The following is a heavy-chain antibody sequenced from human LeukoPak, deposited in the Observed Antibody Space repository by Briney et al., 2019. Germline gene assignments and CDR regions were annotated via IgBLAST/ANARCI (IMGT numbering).Heavy chain of an antibody. CDR3: ARIVGATRYYFDY. Sequence: SETLSLTCAVSGYSVRSGYHWGWIRQPPGKGLEWIGSIYYGGTTYYNPSLKGRVTISVDTSKNQFSLKLSSVTAADTAVYYCARIVGATRYYFDYWGQGTLVTVSS. CDR2: IYYGGTT. V-gene: IGHV4-38-2*01. J-gene: IGHJ4*02. D-gene: IGHD1-26*01. CDR1: GYSVRSGYH.